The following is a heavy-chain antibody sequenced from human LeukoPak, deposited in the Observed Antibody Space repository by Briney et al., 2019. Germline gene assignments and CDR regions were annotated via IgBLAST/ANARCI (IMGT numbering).Heavy chain of an antibody. D-gene: IGHD3-3*01. CDR2: INSDGSST. CDR1: GFTFSSYW. Sequence: TGGSLRLSCAASGFTFSSYWMHWVRQAPGKGLVWVSRINSDGSSTSYADSVKGRFTISRDNAKNTLFLQMNSLRAEDTAVYYCARDDFWSGYQPKGGFDCWGQGTLVTVSS. V-gene: IGHV3-74*01. CDR3: ARDDFWSGYQPKGGFDC. J-gene: IGHJ4*02.